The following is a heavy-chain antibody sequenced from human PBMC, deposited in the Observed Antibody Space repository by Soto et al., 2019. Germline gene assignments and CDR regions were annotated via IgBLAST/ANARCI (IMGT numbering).Heavy chain of an antibody. V-gene: IGHV3-33*01. J-gene: IGHJ4*02. CDR1: GFTFSTFG. CDR3: TGQSVAGAIDY. CDR2: LLSDGSNR. Sequence: PGGSLRLSCAASGFTFSTFGMHWVRQAPGKGLEWVAVLLSDGSNRYYAVSVKSRITINPDTSKNQFSLQLSSVTPEDTGVYYCTGQSVAGAIDYWGQGTPVTVSS. D-gene: IGHD6-19*01.